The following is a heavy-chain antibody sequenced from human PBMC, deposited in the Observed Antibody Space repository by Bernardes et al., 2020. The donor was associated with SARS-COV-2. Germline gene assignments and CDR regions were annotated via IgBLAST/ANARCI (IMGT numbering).Heavy chain of an antibody. J-gene: IGHJ4*02. CDR2: SGSP. Sequence: SETLSLTCTVSGGSIRNYYWSWIRQTPGKGLEWIGSGSPNYSPSLKSRVTISVDTSKNLFSLRLNSVTAADTAVYYCARGGSFGHIAYWAKGTLVTVSS. CDR3: ARGGSFGHIAY. D-gene: IGHD5-18*01. CDR1: GGSIRNYY. V-gene: IGHV4-59*01.